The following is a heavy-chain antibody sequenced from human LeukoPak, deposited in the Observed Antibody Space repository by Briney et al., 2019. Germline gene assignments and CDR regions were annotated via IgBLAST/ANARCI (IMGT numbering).Heavy chain of an antibody. J-gene: IGHJ4*02. V-gene: IGHV3-7*01. Sequence: GASLRLSCAASGFTFSSYWISWVRQAPRKGPEWVANINQDGSEKYYVDSVKGRFTISRDNAKNSPYLQMNSLRAEDTAVYYCAGGRLAGIHPYWGRGTLVTVSS. D-gene: IGHD6-13*01. CDR2: INQDGSEK. CDR3: AGGRLAGIHPY. CDR1: GFTFSSYW.